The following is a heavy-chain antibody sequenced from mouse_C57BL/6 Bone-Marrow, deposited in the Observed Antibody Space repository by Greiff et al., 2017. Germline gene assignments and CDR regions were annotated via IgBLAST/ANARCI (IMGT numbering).Heavy chain of an antibody. J-gene: IGHJ3*01. D-gene: IGHD1-1*01. CDR3: ARWVTTVVAPGFAY. V-gene: IGHV1-80*01. CDR1: GYAFSSYW. CDR2: IYPGDGDT. Sequence: QVHVKQSGAELVKPGASVKISCKASGYAFSSYWMNWVKQRPGKGLEWIGQIYPGDGDTNYNGKFKGKATLTADKSSSTAYMQLSSLTSEDSAVYFCARWVTTVVAPGFAYWGQGTLVTVSA.